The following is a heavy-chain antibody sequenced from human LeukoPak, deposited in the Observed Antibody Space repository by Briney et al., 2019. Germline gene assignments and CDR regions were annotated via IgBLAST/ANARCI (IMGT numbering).Heavy chain of an antibody. CDR2: INPNSGDT. Sequence: ASVNLSCTPSGYTFTDYYLHWVRQAPGQGLECMGWINPNSGDTDYAQKFQGRVTMTRDTSISTAYMELSRLRYDDTAVYYCARDMDTGPDLFDYWGQGTLVTVSS. CDR3: ARDMDTGPDLFDY. D-gene: IGHD5-18*01. CDR1: GYTFTDYY. J-gene: IGHJ4*02. V-gene: IGHV1-2*02.